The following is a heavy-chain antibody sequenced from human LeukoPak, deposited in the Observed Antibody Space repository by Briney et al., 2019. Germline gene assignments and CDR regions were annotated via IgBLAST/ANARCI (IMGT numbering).Heavy chain of an antibody. CDR2: ISSSGSTI. Sequence: GGSLRLSCAASGFTFSSYEMNWVRQAPGKGLEWVSYISSSGSTIYYADSVKGRFTISRDNAKNSLYLQMNSLRAEDTAVYCCAALSRISDGYNWFDPWGQGTLVTVSS. CDR3: AALSRISDGYNWFDP. D-gene: IGHD2-2*01. CDR1: GFTFSSYE. V-gene: IGHV3-48*03. J-gene: IGHJ5*02.